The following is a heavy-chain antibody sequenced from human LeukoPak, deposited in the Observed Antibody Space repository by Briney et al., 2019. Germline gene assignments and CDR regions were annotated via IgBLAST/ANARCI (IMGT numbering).Heavy chain of an antibody. Sequence: ASVKVSCKASGYTFTSYGIAWVRQAPGQGLEWMGWISAYNGNANYAQKLQGRVTMTTDTSTSTAQLELRSLRSDDTAVYYCAGDGDPYYSDSSGYLSNWGQGTLVTVSS. J-gene: IGHJ4*02. CDR2: ISAYNGNA. D-gene: IGHD3-22*01. V-gene: IGHV1-18*01. CDR3: AGDGDPYYSDSSGYLSN. CDR1: GYTFTSYG.